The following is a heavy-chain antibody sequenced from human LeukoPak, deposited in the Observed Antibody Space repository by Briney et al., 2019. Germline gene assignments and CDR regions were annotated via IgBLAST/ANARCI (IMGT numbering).Heavy chain of an antibody. CDR1: GFTFDDYA. D-gene: IGHD2-2*01. V-gene: IGHV3-9*03. CDR3: AKGKGGSTTGCPDY. CDR2: ISWNSGSI. J-gene: IGHJ4*02. Sequence: PGRSLRLSCAASGFTFDDYAMHWVRQAPGKGLEWVSGISWNSGSIGYADSVKGRFTISRDNAKNSLYLQMNSLRAEDMALYYCAKGKGGSTTGCPDYWGQGTLVTVSS.